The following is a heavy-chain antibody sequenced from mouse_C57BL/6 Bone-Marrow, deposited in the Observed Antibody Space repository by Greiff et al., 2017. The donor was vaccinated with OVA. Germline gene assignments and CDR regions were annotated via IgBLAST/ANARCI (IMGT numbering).Heavy chain of an antibody. Sequence: QVQLKESGPGLVQPSQSLSITCTVSGFSLTSYGVHWVRQSPGKGLEWLGVIWSGGSTDYNAAFISRLSISKDNSKSQVFFKMNSLQADDTAIYYCARKEGGYYFWFAYWGQGTLVTVSA. CDR2: IWSGGST. J-gene: IGHJ3*01. CDR1: GFSLTSYG. D-gene: IGHD2-3*01. CDR3: ARKEGGYYFWFAY. V-gene: IGHV2-2*01.